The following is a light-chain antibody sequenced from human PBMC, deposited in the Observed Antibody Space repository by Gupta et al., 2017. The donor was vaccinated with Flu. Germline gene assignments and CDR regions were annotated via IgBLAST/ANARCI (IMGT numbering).Light chain of an antibody. V-gene: IGLV3-21*02. CDR2: DDP. CDR1: NIVTRS. Sequence: SSVLTQPPSVSVAPGQQARITCEADNIVTRSVHWYMQKPGQAPVLVVFDDPDRLSGIPERFSGSNSDNTATLTIIGVEAGDEADYFCQLLYTSTSHLVFGGGNQLTVL. J-gene: IGLJ2*01. CDR3: QLLYTSTSHLV.